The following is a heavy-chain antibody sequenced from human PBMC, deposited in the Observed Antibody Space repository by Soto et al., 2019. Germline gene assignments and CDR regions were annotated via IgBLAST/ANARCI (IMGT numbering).Heavy chain of an antibody. D-gene: IGHD6-13*01. Sequence: PGGSLRLSCAASGFTFSSYAMSWVRQAPGKGLEWVSAISGSGGSTYYADSVKGRFTISRDNSKNTLYLQMNSLRAEDTAVYYCASSVYSSSWYLVDYWGQGTLVTVSS. CDR1: GFTFSSYA. V-gene: IGHV3-23*01. J-gene: IGHJ4*02. CDR2: ISGSGGST. CDR3: ASSVYSSSWYLVDY.